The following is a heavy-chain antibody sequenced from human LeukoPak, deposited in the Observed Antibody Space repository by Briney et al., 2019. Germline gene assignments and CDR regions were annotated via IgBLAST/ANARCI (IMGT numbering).Heavy chain of an antibody. CDR1: GFTFSSYA. CDR3: AKHGNYYGSGSYYPGYDC. D-gene: IGHD3-10*01. V-gene: IGHV3-23*01. CDR2: ISGSGGST. J-gene: IGHJ4*02. Sequence: GGSLRLSCAASGFTFSSYAMSWVRQAPGKGLEWVSAISGSGGSTYYADSVKGRFTISRDNSKNTLYLQMNSLRAEDTAVYYCAKHGNYYGSGSYYPGYDCWGQGTLVTVSS.